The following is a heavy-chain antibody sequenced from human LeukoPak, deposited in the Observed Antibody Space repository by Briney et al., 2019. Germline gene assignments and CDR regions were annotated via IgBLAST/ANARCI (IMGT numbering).Heavy chain of an antibody. CDR2: IRYDGNDK. J-gene: IGHJ4*02. V-gene: IGHV3-33*01. CDR1: GFTFSSYG. D-gene: IGHD3-9*01. CDR3: ARSSSGEYDIYRFDY. Sequence: TGRSLRLSCAASGFTFSSYGMHWVRQAPAKGLEWVAVIRYDGNDKYYADSVKGRFTISGDNSKNTLYLQMNSLRAEDTAVYYWARSSSGEYDIYRFDYWGQGTLVTVSS.